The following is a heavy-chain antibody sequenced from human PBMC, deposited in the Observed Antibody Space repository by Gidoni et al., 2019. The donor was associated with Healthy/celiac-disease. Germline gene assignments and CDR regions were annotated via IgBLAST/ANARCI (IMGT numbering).Heavy chain of an antibody. D-gene: IGHD3-9*01. CDR2: INHSGST. CDR3: ARGSEYYDILTGYYQDDAFDI. Sequence: QVQLQQWGAGLLKPSETLSLTCAVYGGSFSGYYWSWIRQPPGKGLEWIGEINHSGSTNYNPSLKSRVTISVDTSKNQFSLKLSSVTAADTAVYYCARGSEYYDILTGYYQDDAFDIWGQGTMVTVSS. V-gene: IGHV4-34*01. J-gene: IGHJ3*02. CDR1: GGSFSGYY.